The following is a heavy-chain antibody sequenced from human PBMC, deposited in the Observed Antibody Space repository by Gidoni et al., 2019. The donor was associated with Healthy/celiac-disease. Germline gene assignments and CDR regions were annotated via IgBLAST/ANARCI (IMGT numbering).Heavy chain of an antibody. V-gene: IGHV4-31*03. CDR2: INDIGST. CDR1: GGSFTHGGYY. J-gene: IGHJ6*02. D-gene: IGHD1-26*01. CDR3: ARDKAYRRYYYGMDV. Sequence: QVQLQESGPGLVKPSRPLSLTCTVSGGSFTHGGYYWSWIRQHPGKGLEWIVYINDIGSTYYNPSFKSRVTISVDTSKNQFSLKLSSGTAADTAVYYCARDKAYRRYYYGMDVWGQGTTVTVSS.